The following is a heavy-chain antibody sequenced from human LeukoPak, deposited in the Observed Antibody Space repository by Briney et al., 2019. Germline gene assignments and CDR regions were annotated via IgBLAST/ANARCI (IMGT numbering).Heavy chain of an antibody. J-gene: IGHJ4*02. V-gene: IGHV3-23*01. CDR3: AKDQVVPFDY. D-gene: IGHD2-2*01. CDR2: ISGSDTTT. Sequence: GGSLRLSCAASGFTFSSYAMSWVRQAPGKGLEWVSYISGSDTTTHYADSVKGRFTISRDNSKNTLYLQMNSLRAEDTAVYFCAKDQVVPFDYWGQGTLVTVSS. CDR1: GFTFSSYA.